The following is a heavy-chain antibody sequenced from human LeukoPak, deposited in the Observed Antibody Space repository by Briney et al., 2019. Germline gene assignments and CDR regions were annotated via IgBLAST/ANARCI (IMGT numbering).Heavy chain of an antibody. CDR3: ARHFYDTTTYYSSFDF. V-gene: IGHV5-51*01. Sequence: GESLKISCKGSGYSFTSYWIGWVRQMPGKGLEWMGIIYPGGSDRRYSPPFQGQVTVSADKSINTVYLQWGNLKASDTAMYYCARHFYDTTTYYSSFDFWGQGTLVTVSS. CDR1: GYSFTSYW. J-gene: IGHJ4*02. CDR2: IYPGGSDR. D-gene: IGHD2/OR15-2a*01.